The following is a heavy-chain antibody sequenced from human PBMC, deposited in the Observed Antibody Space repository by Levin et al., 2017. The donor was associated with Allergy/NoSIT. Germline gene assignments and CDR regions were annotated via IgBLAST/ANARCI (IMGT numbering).Heavy chain of an antibody. CDR2: INWDGHST. CDR1: GFKFDDNG. Sequence: GESLKISCAASGFKFDDNGMNWVRQSPMKGLEWVSAINWDGHSTGYAASVKGRFTISRDNTKNSVYLQMNSLTADDTALYYCARDRGVAVTGLIDHWGQGTLVTVSS. V-gene: IGHV3-20*04. CDR3: ARDRGVAVTGLIDH. D-gene: IGHD6-19*01. J-gene: IGHJ4*02.